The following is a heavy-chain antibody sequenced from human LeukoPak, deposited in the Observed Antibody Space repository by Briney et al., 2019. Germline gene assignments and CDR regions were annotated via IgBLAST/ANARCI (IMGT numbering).Heavy chain of an antibody. CDR3: AKQLGYCSDGSCYFPY. Sequence: GGSLRFSCTASGFTFSSSAMSWVRQAPGKGLEWVSAISNNGGYTYYADSVQGRFTISRDNSKSTLCLQMNSLRAEDTAVYYCAKQLGYCSDGSCYFPYWGQGTLVTVSS. CDR2: ISNNGGYT. V-gene: IGHV3-23*01. CDR1: GFTFSSSA. D-gene: IGHD2-15*01. J-gene: IGHJ4*02.